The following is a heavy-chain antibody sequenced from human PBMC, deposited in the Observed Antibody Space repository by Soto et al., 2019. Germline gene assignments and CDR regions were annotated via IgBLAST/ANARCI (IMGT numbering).Heavy chain of an antibody. J-gene: IGHJ5*02. CDR2: IFHSGST. CDR3: ARDRRLITMVRGVSLWFDP. Sequence: PSETLSLTCAASGGSISSGGYSWSWLRQPPGKGLEWIGYIFHSGSTYYNPSLKSRVTISVDTSKNQFSLKLSSVTAADTAVYYCARDRRLITMVRGVSLWFDPWGQGTLVTVSS. V-gene: IGHV4-30-2*01. D-gene: IGHD3-10*01. CDR1: GGSISSGGYS.